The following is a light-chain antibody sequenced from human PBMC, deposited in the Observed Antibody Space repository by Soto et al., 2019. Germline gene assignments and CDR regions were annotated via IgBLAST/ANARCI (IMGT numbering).Light chain of an antibody. CDR3: QQRSNCPPGELT. CDR1: QSVSSY. CDR2: DAS. Sequence: EIVLTQSPATLSLSPGERATLSCRASQSVSSYLAWYQQKPGQAPRLLIYDASNRATGIPARFSGSGSGTAFTLTISSLEPEDFAVYYCQQRSNCPPGELTLGPGTKVDIK. V-gene: IGKV3-11*01. J-gene: IGKJ3*01.